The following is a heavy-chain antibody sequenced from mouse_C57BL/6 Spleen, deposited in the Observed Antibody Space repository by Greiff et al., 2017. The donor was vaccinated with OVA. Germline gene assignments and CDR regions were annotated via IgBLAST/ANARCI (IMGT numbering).Heavy chain of an antibody. CDR2: ISSGSSTI. Sequence: EVHLVESGGGLVKPGGSLKLSCAASGFTFSDYGMHWVRQAPEKGLEWVAYISSGSSTIYYADTVKGRFTISRDNAKNTLFLQMTSLRSEDTAMYYCARPTVVAYYFDYWGQGTTLTVSS. J-gene: IGHJ2*01. CDR3: ARPTVVAYYFDY. V-gene: IGHV5-17*01. CDR1: GFTFSDYG. D-gene: IGHD1-1*01.